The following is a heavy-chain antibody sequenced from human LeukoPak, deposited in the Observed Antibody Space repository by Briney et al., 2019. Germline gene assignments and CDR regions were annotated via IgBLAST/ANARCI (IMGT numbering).Heavy chain of an antibody. Sequence: ASVTVSCKASGYTFTSYGISRVRQAPGQGLERMGWITAYNGNTNYAQKLQGRVTMTTDTSTSTAYMELRSLRSDDTAVYYCAREGYYDIFTGPDYWGQGTLVTVSS. D-gene: IGHD3-9*01. CDR3: AREGYYDIFTGPDY. V-gene: IGHV1-18*04. CDR2: ITAYNGNT. CDR1: GYTFTSYG. J-gene: IGHJ4*02.